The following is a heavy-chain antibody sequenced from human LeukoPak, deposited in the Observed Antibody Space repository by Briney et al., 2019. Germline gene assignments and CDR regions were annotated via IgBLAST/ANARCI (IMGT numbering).Heavy chain of an antibody. CDR2: ISSSGSTI. J-gene: IGHJ4*02. CDR1: GFTFSSYE. Sequence: GGSLRLSCAASGFTFSSYEMNWVRQAPGKGLEWVSYISSSGSTIYYADSVKGRFTISRDNAKNSLYLQMNSLRVEDTAIYYCVKVAKYYYGSETYYFFEHWGQGTPVTASS. V-gene: IGHV3-48*03. CDR3: VKVAKYYYGSETYYFFEH. D-gene: IGHD3-10*01.